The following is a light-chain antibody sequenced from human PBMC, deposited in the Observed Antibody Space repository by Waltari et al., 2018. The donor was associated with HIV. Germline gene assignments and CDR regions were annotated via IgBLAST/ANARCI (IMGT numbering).Light chain of an antibody. CDR1: SSDVGGYNY. J-gene: IGLJ3*02. V-gene: IGLV2-11*01. Sequence: QSALTQPRSVTGSPGQSVTISCTGTSSDVGGYNYVSWYQQHPGKAPKLIIHDGSKLPPGVPDRFSGSKSGNTASLTISGLQAEDEVHYYCCSYAGSHTPWVFGGGTKVTVL. CDR2: DGS. CDR3: CSYAGSHTPWV.